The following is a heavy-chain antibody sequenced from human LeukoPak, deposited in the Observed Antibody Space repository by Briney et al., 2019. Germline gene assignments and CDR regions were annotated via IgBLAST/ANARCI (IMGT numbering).Heavy chain of an antibody. CDR3: TRGPIQLWIHNAMDV. Sequence: GGSLRLSCTASGFTLGDHAMSWVRQAPGKGLEWVGFIRSKAYRGTTEYAASVKGRFTISRDDSRSIAYLQMNSLKIEDTAVYYCTRGPIQLWIHNAMDVWGQGTTVTVSS. V-gene: IGHV3-49*04. J-gene: IGHJ6*02. CDR2: IRSKAYRGTT. CDR1: GFTLGDHA. D-gene: IGHD5-18*01.